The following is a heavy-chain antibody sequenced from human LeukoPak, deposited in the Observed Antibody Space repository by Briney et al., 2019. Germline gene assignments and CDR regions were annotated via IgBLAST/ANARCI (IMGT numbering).Heavy chain of an antibody. CDR3: ARSGSHDY. V-gene: IGHV3-21*01. Sequence: GGSLRLSCAASGFTFSTYSMNWVRQAPGKGLEWVSAISNSGYTYYADSLKGRVTISRDNAKSSLYLQMNSLRAEDTAVYYCARSGSHDYWGQGTLVTVSS. J-gene: IGHJ4*02. CDR2: ISNSGYT. CDR1: GFTFSTYS. D-gene: IGHD1-26*01.